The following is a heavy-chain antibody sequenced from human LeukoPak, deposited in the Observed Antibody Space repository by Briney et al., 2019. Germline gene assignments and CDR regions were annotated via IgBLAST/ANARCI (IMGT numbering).Heavy chain of an antibody. CDR3: ALGGSGSYYRPPSYYYGMDV. CDR2: INPNSGGT. Sequence: ASVKVSCKASGYTFTGYYMHWVRQAPGQGLEGMGWINPNSGGTNYAQKFQGRVTMTRDTSISTVYMELSRLRSDDTAVYYCALGGSGSYYRPPSYYYGMDVWGQGTTVTVSS. V-gene: IGHV1-2*02. CDR1: GYTFTGYY. D-gene: IGHD3-10*01. J-gene: IGHJ6*02.